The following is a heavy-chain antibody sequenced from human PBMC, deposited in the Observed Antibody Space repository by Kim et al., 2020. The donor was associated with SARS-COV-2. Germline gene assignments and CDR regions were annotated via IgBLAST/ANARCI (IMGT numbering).Heavy chain of an antibody. CDR1: GFTFSSYW. CDR2: IKQDGSEK. V-gene: IGHV3-7*01. D-gene: IGHD3-22*01. J-gene: IGHJ6*02. Sequence: GGSLRLSCAASGFTFSSYWMHWVRQAPGKGLEWVANIKQDGSEKYYVDSVKGRFTISRDNAKNSLYLEMNSLRGEDTAVYYCTRDRWYYDGSGYSYCGMDVGGQETTVSVSS. CDR3: TRDRWYYDGSGYSYCGMDV.